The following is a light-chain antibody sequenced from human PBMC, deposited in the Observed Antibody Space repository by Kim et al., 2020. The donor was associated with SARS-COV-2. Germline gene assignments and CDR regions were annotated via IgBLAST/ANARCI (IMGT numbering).Light chain of an antibody. CDR3: QSYDTRNHVV. CDR2: EDN. J-gene: IGLJ2*01. Sequence: VPISCTGSSGSIASNYVQWYQQRPGSAPTTVIYEDNQRPSGVPDRFSGSIDSSSNSASLTISGLKTEDEADYYCQSYDTRNHVVFGGGTQLTVL. CDR1: SGSIASNY. V-gene: IGLV6-57*02.